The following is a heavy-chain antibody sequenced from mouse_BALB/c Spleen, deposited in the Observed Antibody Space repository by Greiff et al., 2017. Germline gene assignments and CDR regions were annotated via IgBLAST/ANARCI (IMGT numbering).Heavy chain of an antibody. V-gene: IGHV14-4*02. CDR1: GFNIKDYY. Sequence: VHVKQSGAELVRSGASVKLSCTASGFNIKDYYMHWVKQRPEQGLEWIGWIDPENGDTEYAPKFQGKATMTADTSSNTAYLQLSSLTSEDTAVYYCHYDYGAYWGQGTLVTVSA. CDR3: HYDYGAY. J-gene: IGHJ3*01. D-gene: IGHD2-4*01. CDR2: IDPENGDT.